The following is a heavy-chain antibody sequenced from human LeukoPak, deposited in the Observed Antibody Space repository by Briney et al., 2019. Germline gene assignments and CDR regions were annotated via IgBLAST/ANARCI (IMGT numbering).Heavy chain of an antibody. CDR1: GGSISITNYY. V-gene: IGHV4-39*07. Sequence: PSETLSLTCSVSGGSISITNYYWGWIRQPPGQGLEWIASISYSGNTYYSPSLKSRLTISLDTSNNQFSLKLSSVTAADTAVYYCARDRYSGSGVFDYWGQGTLVTVSS. J-gene: IGHJ4*02. D-gene: IGHD1-26*01. CDR2: ISYSGNT. CDR3: ARDRYSGSGVFDY.